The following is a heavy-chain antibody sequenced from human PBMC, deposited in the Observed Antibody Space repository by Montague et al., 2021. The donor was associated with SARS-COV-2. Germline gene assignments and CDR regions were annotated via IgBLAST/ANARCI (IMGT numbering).Heavy chain of an antibody. Sequence: SETLSLTCTVSGASISTGSDYWTWIRQRPGRGLEWIGNFYYSGGSTNNPSLKSRVTISADTSKNLFSLTLKSVTASDTAVYYCARDRGDIYGGNSAWFDPWGQGTLVTVSS. J-gene: IGHJ5*02. CDR2: FYYSGGS. CDR1: GASISTGSDY. CDR3: ARDRGDIYGGNSAWFDP. V-gene: IGHV4-61*03. D-gene: IGHD4-23*01.